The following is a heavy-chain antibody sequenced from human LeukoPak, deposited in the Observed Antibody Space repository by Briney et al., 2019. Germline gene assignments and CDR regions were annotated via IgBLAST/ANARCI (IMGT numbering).Heavy chain of an antibody. CDR1: GXNFTSYW. V-gene: IGHV5-51*01. J-gene: IGHJ4*02. CDR2: FYPDDSET. D-gene: IGHD6-19*01. Sequence: GESLKISCKASGXNFTSYWIAWVRQMPGKGLERMGIFYPDDSETRYSPSFQGQVTISADKSTSAAYLQWTSLKASDTAMYYCANSVAVAGTALDYWGQGTLVTVSS. CDR3: ANSVAVAGTALDY.